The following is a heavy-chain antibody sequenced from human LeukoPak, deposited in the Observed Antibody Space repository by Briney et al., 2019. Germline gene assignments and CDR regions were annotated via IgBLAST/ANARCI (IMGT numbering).Heavy chain of an antibody. CDR1: GFTFSRYG. Sequence: GGSLRLSCAASGFTFSRYGMHWVRQARGKGLEWVALISYDKSNRYYADSVKGRFTMSRDNSKNTMYLQMNSLRAEDTAVYYCARYSSGWYSPYYFDYWGQGTLVTVSS. CDR2: ISYDKSNR. J-gene: IGHJ4*02. D-gene: IGHD6-19*01. CDR3: ARYSSGWYSPYYFDY. V-gene: IGHV3-30*03.